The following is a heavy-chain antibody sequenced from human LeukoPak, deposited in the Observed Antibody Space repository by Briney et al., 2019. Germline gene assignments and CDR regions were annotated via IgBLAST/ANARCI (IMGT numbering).Heavy chain of an antibody. Sequence: GGSLRLSCAASGFTFDDYAMHWVRQAPGKGLEWVSGISWNSGSIGYADSVKGRFTISRDNAKNSLYLQMNSLRAEDTALYYCAKDPLSGYFDYWGQGTLVTVSS. CDR3: AKDPLSGYFDY. CDR1: GFTFDDYA. D-gene: IGHD1-26*01. V-gene: IGHV3-9*01. J-gene: IGHJ4*02. CDR2: ISWNSGSI.